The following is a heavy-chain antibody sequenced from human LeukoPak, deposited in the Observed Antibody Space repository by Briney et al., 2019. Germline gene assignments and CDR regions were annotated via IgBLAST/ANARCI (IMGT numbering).Heavy chain of an antibody. CDR1: GFTFDDYA. CDR3: ARIIPGEATGDY. V-gene: IGHV3-9*01. J-gene: IGHJ4*02. CDR2: ISWNSGSI. D-gene: IGHD7-27*01. Sequence: GGSLRLSCAASGFTFDDYAMHWVRQAPGKGLEWVSGISWNSGSIGCADSVKGRFTISRDNAKNSPYLQMNSLRAEDTAVYYCARIIPGEATGDYWGQGTLVTVSS.